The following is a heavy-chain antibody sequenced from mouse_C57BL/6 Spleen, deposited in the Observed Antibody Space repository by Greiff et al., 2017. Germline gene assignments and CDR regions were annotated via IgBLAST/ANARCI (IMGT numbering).Heavy chain of an antibody. J-gene: IGHJ4*01. Sequence: VQRVESGPELVKPGASVKLSCKASGYTFTSYDINWVKQRPGQGLEWIGWIYPRDGSTKYNEKFKGKATLTVDTSSSTAYMELHRLTSEHSAVYFCARYDYGSRGAMDYWGQGTSVTVSS. V-gene: IGHV1-85*01. CDR1: GYTFTSYD. CDR3: ARYDYGSRGAMDY. D-gene: IGHD1-1*01. CDR2: IYPRDGST.